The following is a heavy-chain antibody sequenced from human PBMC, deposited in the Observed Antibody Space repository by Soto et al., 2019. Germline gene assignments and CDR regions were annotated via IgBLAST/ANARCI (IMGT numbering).Heavy chain of an antibody. J-gene: IGHJ4*02. CDR1: GYSFTSYW. D-gene: IGHD5-18*01. CDR3: ARLLNTATVTDPDY. CDR2: IYPGDSDT. V-gene: IGHV5-51*01. Sequence: GESLKISCKASGYSFTSYWIAWGRQMPGKGLEWMGIIYPGDSDTRYSPSFQGQVTISADKSISTAYLQWSSLKASDTAMYYCARLLNTATVTDPDYWGQGTLVTVSS.